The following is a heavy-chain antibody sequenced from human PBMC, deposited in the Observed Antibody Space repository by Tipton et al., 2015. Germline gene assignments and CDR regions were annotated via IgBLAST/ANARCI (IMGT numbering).Heavy chain of an antibody. D-gene: IGHD3-16*02. Sequence: TLSLTCNVSGDAISSHYWSWIRQPPGKGLEWIGDIYYSGSTKYNPSLKSRVTISVDTSKNQFSLKLSSVTAADTAVYYCARDTMLRLGELSLSVGSPSWRRSYYYGMDVWGQGTAVTVSS. CDR2: IYYSGST. J-gene: IGHJ6*02. CDR1: GDAISSHY. CDR3: ARDTMLRLGELSLSVGSPSWRRSYYYGMDV. V-gene: IGHV4-59*11.